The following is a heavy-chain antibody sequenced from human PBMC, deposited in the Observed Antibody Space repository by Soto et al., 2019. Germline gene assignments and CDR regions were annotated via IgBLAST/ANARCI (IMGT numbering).Heavy chain of an antibody. D-gene: IGHD3-22*01. CDR1: GFTFSSYA. CDR2: ISGSGGST. V-gene: IGHV3-23*01. CDR3: AKDSSWYYYDSSGYWDY. J-gene: IGHJ4*02. Sequence: GGSLRLSCAASGFTFSSYAMSWVRQAPGKGLEWVSAISGSGGSTYYADSVKGWFTISRDNSKNTLYLQMNSLRAEDTAVYYCAKDSSWYYYDSSGYWDYWGQGTLVTVSS.